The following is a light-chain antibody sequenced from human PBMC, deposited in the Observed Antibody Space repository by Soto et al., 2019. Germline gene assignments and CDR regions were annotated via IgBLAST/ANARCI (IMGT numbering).Light chain of an antibody. J-gene: IGKJ1*01. Sequence: EIVLTQSPGTLSLSPGARATLSCRASQSVPSNFLAWYQQKPGQAPILLIYGVSRRATGIPDRFSGSGSGTDFTLTISRLEPEDFAVYYCQQYDSSWTFGQGTKVEIK. CDR1: QSVPSNF. CDR3: QQYDSSWT. V-gene: IGKV3-20*01. CDR2: GVS.